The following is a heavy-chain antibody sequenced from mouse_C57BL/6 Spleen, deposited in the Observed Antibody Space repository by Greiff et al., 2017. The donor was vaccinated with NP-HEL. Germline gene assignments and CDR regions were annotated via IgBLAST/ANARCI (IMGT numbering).Heavy chain of an antibody. J-gene: IGHJ4*01. CDR3: ARGYYGSVYAMDY. D-gene: IGHD1-1*01. Sequence: QVQLQQPGAELVMPGASVKLSCKASGYTFTSYWMHWVKQRPGQGLEWIGEIDPSDSYTNYNQKFKGKSTLTVDKSSSTAYMQLSSLTSEDSAVYDCARGYYGSVYAMDYWGQGTSVTVSS. CDR1: GYTFTSYW. V-gene: IGHV1-69*01. CDR2: IDPSDSYT.